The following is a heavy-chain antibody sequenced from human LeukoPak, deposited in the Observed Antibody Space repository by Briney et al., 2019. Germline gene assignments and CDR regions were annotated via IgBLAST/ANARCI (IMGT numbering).Heavy chain of an antibody. J-gene: IGHJ5*02. CDR2: ISAYNGNT. V-gene: IGHV1-18*01. CDR1: GYTFTSYG. Sequence: ASVKVSCKASGYTFTSYGISWLRQAPGQGLEWMGWISAYNGNTNYAQKFQGRVTITADKSTSTAYMELSSLRSEDTAVYYCARDDSSYYYGSGSGIDPWGQGTLVTVSS. CDR3: ARDDSSYYYGSGSGIDP. D-gene: IGHD3-10*01.